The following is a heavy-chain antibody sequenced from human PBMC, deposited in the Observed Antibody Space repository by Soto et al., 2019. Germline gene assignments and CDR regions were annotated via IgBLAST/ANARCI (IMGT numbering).Heavy chain of an antibody. CDR3: ASLKGYYFHF. J-gene: IGHJ4*02. CDR2: ISSKGIT. Sequence: QVQLQESGTGLVKPSQTLSLTCTVSGGSISSGGYYWSWIRQHPEKGLEWIGYISSKGITYYNPSLESRFTISWDTSKNQFSLMLPSVTAADTAVYYCASLKGYYFHFWGQGTLVTVSS. V-gene: IGHV4-31*03. CDR1: GGSISSGGYY.